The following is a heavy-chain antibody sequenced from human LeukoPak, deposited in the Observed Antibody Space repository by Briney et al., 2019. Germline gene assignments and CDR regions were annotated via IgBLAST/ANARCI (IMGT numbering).Heavy chain of an antibody. CDR1: GGSISSSSYY. J-gene: IGHJ4*02. V-gene: IGHV4-39*07. D-gene: IGHD6-19*01. Sequence: SETLSLTCTVSGGSISSSSYYWGWIRQPPGKGLEWIGSIYYSGSTYYNPSLKSRVTISVDTSKNQFSLKLSSVTALDTAVYYCARTPAVAGTITGYYFDYWGQGTLVTVSS. CDR3: ARTPAVAGTITGYYFDY. CDR2: IYYSGST.